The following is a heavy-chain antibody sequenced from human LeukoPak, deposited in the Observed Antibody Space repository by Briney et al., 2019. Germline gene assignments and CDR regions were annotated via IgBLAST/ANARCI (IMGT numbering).Heavy chain of an antibody. Sequence: PSETLSLTCTVSGGSISSSSYYWGWIRQPPGKGLEWIGEIYHSGSTNYNPSLKSRVTISVDKSKNQFSLKLSSVTAADTAVYYCARALQWPDAFDIWGQGTMVTVSS. D-gene: IGHD6-19*01. J-gene: IGHJ3*02. CDR3: ARALQWPDAFDI. CDR1: GGSISSSSYY. V-gene: IGHV4-39*07. CDR2: IYHSGST.